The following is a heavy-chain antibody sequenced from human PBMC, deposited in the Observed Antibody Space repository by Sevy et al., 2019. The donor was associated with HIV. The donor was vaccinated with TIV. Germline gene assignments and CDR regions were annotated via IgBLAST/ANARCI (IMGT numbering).Heavy chain of an antibody. CDR1: EFIFSDYY. CDR2: ISNSGSDI. J-gene: IGHJ3*02. V-gene: IGHV3-11*01. D-gene: IGHD2-8*01. CDR3: ARESNVSTDAFDI. Sequence: GGSLRLSCAASEFIFSDYYVSWFRQAPGKGLEWVSYISNSGSDIHYADSVKGRVTISRDNAKNSLYLQMNSLRAEDTAVYYCARESNVSTDAFDIWGQGTMVTVSS.